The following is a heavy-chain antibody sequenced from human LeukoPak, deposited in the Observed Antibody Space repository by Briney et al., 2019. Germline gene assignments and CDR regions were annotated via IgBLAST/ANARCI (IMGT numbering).Heavy chain of an antibody. CDR2: ISSSSSYT. J-gene: IGHJ5*02. D-gene: IGHD6-13*01. V-gene: IGHV3-11*05. Sequence: GGSLRLSCAASGFTFSDYYMSWIRQAPGKGLEWVSYISSSSSYTNYADSVKGRFTISRDIAKNSLYLQMNSLRAEDTAVYYCAREVIAAAGTCWFDPWGQGTLVTVSS. CDR1: GFTFSDYY. CDR3: AREVIAAAGTCWFDP.